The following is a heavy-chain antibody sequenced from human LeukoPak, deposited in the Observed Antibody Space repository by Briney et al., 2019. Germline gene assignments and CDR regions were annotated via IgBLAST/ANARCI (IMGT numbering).Heavy chain of an antibody. CDR3: NAGAGHFDY. D-gene: IGHD6-19*01. V-gene: IGHV1-18*01. CDR1: GYTFTSYG. CDR2: MSAYNGNT. Sequence: GASVKLSRTASGYTFTSYGISWVRLAPGPGLEWVGWMSAYNGNTNHAQKLQGRVTMTTDTSTSTAYMELRSLRADDTAVYYCNAGAGHFDYWGQGTLVTVSS. J-gene: IGHJ4*02.